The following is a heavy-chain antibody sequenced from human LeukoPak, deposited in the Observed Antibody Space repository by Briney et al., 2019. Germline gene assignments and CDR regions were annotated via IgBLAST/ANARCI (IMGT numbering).Heavy chain of an antibody. V-gene: IGHV1-18*01. Sequence: ASVKVSCKASGYIFITYGISWVRQAPGQGLEWMGWISAPNGNTKYAQKFLGRVTMTTDTSTSTAYMDLRSLTSDDTAVYYCAKDKGLSSGWYDWGQGTLVTVSA. CDR1: GYIFITYG. CDR2: ISAPNGNT. CDR3: AKDKGLSSGWYD. D-gene: IGHD6-19*01. J-gene: IGHJ4*02.